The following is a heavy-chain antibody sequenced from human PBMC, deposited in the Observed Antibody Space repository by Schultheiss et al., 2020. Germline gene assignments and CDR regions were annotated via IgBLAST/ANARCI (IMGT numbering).Heavy chain of an antibody. D-gene: IGHD3-22*01. CDR2: INPSGGST. Sequence: VSCKASGYTFTSYYMHWVRQAPGQGLEWMGIINPSGGSTSYAQKFQGRVTMTRDTSTSTVYMELSSLRSEDTAVYYCARAPKYYYDSSGYGHFDYWGEGTLV. V-gene: IGHV1-46*01. J-gene: IGHJ4*02. CDR1: GYTFTSYY. CDR3: ARAPKYYYDSSGYGHFDY.